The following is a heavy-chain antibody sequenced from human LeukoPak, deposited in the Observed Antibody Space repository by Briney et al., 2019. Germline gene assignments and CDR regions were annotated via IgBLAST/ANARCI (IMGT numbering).Heavy chain of an antibody. V-gene: IGHV1-8*01. Sequence: GASVTVSCKASGYTFSSYDINWVRQATGQGLEWMGWMNPNSGKTGYAQKFQGRVTMTRNTSISTAYMERSSLRSEDTAVYYCARGPTQVVVLGYYYMDVWGKGTTVTVSS. CDR2: MNPNSGKT. CDR1: GYTFSSYD. D-gene: IGHD2-2*01. J-gene: IGHJ6*03. CDR3: ARGPTQVVVLGYYYMDV.